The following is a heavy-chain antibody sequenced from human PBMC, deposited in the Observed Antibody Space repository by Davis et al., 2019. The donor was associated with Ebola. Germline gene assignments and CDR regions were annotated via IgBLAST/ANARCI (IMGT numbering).Heavy chain of an antibody. J-gene: IGHJ6*02. CDR2: INPNSGGT. V-gene: IGHV1-2*02. D-gene: IGHD3-3*01. CDR3: ARLGIFGVVSSYYYGMDV. CDR1: GYTFTGYY. Sequence: ASVKVSCKASGYTFTGYYMHWVRQAPGQGLEWMGWINPNSGGTNYAQKFQGRVTMTRDTSISTAYMELSRLRSEDTAVYYCARLGIFGVVSSYYYGMDVWGQGTTVTVSS.